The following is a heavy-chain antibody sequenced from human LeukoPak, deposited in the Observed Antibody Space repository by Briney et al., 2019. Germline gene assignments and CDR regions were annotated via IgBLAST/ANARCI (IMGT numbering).Heavy chain of an antibody. J-gene: IGHJ5*02. Sequence: GRSLRLSCAASGFTFSSYAMHWVRQAPGKGLEWVAVISYDGSNKYYADSVKGRFTISRDNSKNTLYLQMNSLRAEDTAVYYCARSSAGDYALFDPWGQGTLVTVSS. CDR3: ARSSAGDYALFDP. CDR2: ISYDGSNK. CDR1: GFTFSSYA. D-gene: IGHD4-17*01. V-gene: IGHV3-30*04.